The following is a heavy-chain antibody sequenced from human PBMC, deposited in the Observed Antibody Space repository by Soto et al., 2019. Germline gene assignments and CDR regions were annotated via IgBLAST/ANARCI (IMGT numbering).Heavy chain of an antibody. J-gene: IGHJ6*02. CDR1: GFTFSSYD. Sequence: GGSLRLSCAASGFTFSSYDMHWVRQATGKGLEWVSAIGTAGDPYYPGSVKGRFTISRESAKNSLYLQMNSLRAGDTAVCYCARAGPGYSSGWYSRSNYYYYYGMDVWGQGTTVTVSS. CDR3: ARAGPGYSSGWYSRSNYYYYYGMDV. V-gene: IGHV3-13*05. D-gene: IGHD6-19*01. CDR2: IGTAGDP.